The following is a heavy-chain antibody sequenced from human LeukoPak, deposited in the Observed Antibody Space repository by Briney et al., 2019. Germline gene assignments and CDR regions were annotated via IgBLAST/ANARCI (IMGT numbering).Heavy chain of an antibody. CDR2: ISAYNGNT. Sequence: ASVKVSCKASGYTFTSYGISWVRQAPGQGLEWMGWISAYNGNTNYAQKLQGRVTMTTDTSTSTAYMELRSLRSDDTAVYYCARFNPRAEVHSSSWYGRFAFDIWGKGKMVTVSS. V-gene: IGHV1-18*01. J-gene: IGHJ3*02. CDR3: ARFNPRAEVHSSSWYGRFAFDI. D-gene: IGHD6-13*01. CDR1: GYTFTSYG.